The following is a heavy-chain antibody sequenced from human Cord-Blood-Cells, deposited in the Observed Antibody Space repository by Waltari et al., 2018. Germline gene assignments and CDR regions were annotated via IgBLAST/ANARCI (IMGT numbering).Heavy chain of an antibody. Sequence: QVQLQQWGAGLLKPSETLSLTCAVFGGSFSGYYWSWIRQPPGKGLEWIGEINHSGSSNYSPSLQGRGTISVDTPKNQVSLKLGSVTAADTAVYYCGIVGATTAFDIWGEGTMVTVSS. D-gene: IGHD1-26*01. CDR2: INHSGSS. V-gene: IGHV4-34*01. CDR3: GIVGATTAFDI. CDR1: GGSFSGYY. J-gene: IGHJ3*02.